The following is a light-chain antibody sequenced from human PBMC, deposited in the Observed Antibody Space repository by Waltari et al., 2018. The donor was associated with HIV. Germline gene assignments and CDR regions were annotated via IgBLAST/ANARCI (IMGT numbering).Light chain of an antibody. V-gene: IGLV2-14*01. CDR1: SSDIGLYDL. Sequence: QSALTQPASLSGSPGQSITITCSGSSSDIGLYDLVSWYRQEPGKAPRLLISGVSNRPSESSRRFSVSKARTTASLTISALQAEDEGDYYCSAYTMSGSLVFGGGTKLTVL. CDR3: SAYTMSGSLV. J-gene: IGLJ2*01. CDR2: GVS.